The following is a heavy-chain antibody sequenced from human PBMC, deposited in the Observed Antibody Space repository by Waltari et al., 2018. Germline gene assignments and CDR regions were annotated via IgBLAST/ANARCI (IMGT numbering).Heavy chain of an antibody. CDR3: AKDVSLEWFDP. CDR2: IYYTGST. D-gene: IGHD3-3*01. J-gene: IGHJ5*02. CDR1: GRSVSRCVYY. V-gene: IGHV4-39*07. Sequence: QLQLQESGPGLVKPSETLSPTCTVSGRSVSRCVYYWGWIRQPPGKGLEWIGSIYYTGSTYYNPSLQSRVTLSLDTSKNQFSLRLSSVTTADTALYYCAKDVSLEWFDPWGQGALVTVSS.